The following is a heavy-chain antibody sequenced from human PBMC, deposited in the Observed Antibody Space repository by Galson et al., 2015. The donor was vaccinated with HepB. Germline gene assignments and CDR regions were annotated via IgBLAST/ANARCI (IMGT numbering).Heavy chain of an antibody. CDR1: GFTFSSYS. CDR3: ARALGGIAVAEDY. D-gene: IGHD6-19*01. Sequence: SLRLSCAASGFTFSSYSMNWVRQAPGKGLEWVSSISSSSSYIYYADSVKGRFTISRDNAKNSLYLQMNSLRAEDTAVYYCARALGGIAVAEDYWGQGTLVTVSS. J-gene: IGHJ4*02. V-gene: IGHV3-21*01. CDR2: ISSSSSYI.